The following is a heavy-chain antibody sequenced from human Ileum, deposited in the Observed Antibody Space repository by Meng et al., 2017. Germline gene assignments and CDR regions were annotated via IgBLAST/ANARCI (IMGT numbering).Heavy chain of an antibody. V-gene: IGHV1-18*01. Sequence: QVQPVPAGAEVTKPGASVKVSCKASGYTFTSSGLSWVRQAPGQGLEWMGWISPYNGNTNYAQKVQGRLTVTTDTSTSTAYMELRSLRSADTAVYYCARGDSSNRGFDYWGQGTLVTVSS. CDR1: GYTFTSSG. CDR2: ISPYNGNT. D-gene: IGHD6-19*01. CDR3: ARGDSSNRGFDY. J-gene: IGHJ4*02.